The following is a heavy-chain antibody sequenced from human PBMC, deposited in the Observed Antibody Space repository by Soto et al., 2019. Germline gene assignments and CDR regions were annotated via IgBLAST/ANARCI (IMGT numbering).Heavy chain of an antibody. CDR2: LHSGGDT. D-gene: IGHD3-10*01. J-gene: IGHJ6*01. Sequence: EVQLVESGGGLVQPGGSLRLSCVASGIPVSSNYMTWVRHAPGKELEWVSVLHSGGDTYYANSVKCRFTISIHDSTNTLFLQINILIAEDTAGYYCARDGPYYYSSRMDVWGQGTTVTVSS. CDR3: ARDGPYYYSSRMDV. CDR1: GIPVSSNY. V-gene: IGHV3-53*04.